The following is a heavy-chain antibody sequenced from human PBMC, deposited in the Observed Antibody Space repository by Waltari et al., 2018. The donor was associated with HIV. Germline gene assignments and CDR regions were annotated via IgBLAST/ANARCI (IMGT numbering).Heavy chain of an antibody. J-gene: IGHJ5*02. Sequence: QITLEESGPTLVKPTQTLTLTCTFSGFSLTTSGVGVGWIRPPPGKALEWLALIYWNGNKHYSPALKSRVTITKETSKDQVVLKMTNMDPADTATYFCARRPVYCSGTRCYYSHWFDPWGQGTLVTVSS. D-gene: IGHD2-2*01. V-gene: IGHV2-5*01. CDR3: ARRPVYCSGTRCYYSHWFDP. CDR2: IYWNGNK. CDR1: GFSLTTSGVG.